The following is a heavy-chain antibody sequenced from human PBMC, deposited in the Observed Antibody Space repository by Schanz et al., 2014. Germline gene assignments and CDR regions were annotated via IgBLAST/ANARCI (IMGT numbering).Heavy chain of an antibody. CDR2: ISWNSGSI. D-gene: IGHD4-17*01. CDR1: GFTFSNHA. Sequence: EVHLLESGGGLVQPGGSLRLSCAASGFTFSNHALSWVRQAPGKGLEWVSGISWNSGSIDYADSVKGRFTISRDNAKNSLYLQMNSLRAEDTALYYCARGYGDSPTDFWGQGTLVNVSS. V-gene: IGHV3-9*01. J-gene: IGHJ4*02. CDR3: ARGYGDSPTDF.